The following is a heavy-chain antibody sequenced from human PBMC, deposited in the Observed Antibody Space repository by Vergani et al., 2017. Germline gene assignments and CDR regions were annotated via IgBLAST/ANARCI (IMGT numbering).Heavy chain of an antibody. CDR1: GYTFTSYD. CDR2: MNPNSGNT. V-gene: IGHV1-8*01. D-gene: IGHD3-9*01. Sequence: QVQLVQSGAEVKKPGASVKVSCKASGYTFTSYDINWVRQATGQGLEWMGWMNPNSGNTGYAQKFQGRVTMTRNTSISTAYMELSSLRSEDTAVYYCAVDDVLRYFDWLYYYGMDVWGQGTTVTVSS. J-gene: IGHJ6*02. CDR3: AVDDVLRYFDWLYYYGMDV.